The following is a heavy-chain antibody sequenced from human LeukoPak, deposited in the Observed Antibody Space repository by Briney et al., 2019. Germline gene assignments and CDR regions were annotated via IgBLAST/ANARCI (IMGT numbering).Heavy chain of an antibody. CDR1: GFTFSNAW. CDR2: IKSKTDGGTT. V-gene: IGHV3-15*01. CDR3: TTDQDMAPKPLDAFDI. Sequence: GGSLRLSCAASGFTFSNAWMSWVRQAPGKGLEWVGRIKSKTDGGTTDYAAPVKGRFTISRDDSKNTLYLQMNSLKTEDTAVYYCTTDQDMAPKPLDAFDIWGQGTMVTVSS. D-gene: IGHD5-24*01. J-gene: IGHJ3*02.